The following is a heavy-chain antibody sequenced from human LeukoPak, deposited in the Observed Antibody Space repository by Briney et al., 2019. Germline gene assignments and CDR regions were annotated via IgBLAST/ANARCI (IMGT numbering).Heavy chain of an antibody. D-gene: IGHD5-12*01. CDR1: GGSINNYY. CDR3: ATSTGGYAYWYFDL. J-gene: IGHJ2*01. Sequence: SETLSLTCSVSGGSINNYYWSWIRQSPGKGLEWIGYIYYSGTTHYNPSLKSRVTISVDTSNNQFSLSLSSVTAADTAVYYCATSTGGYAYWYFDLWGRGTLVTASS. CDR2: IYYSGTT. V-gene: IGHV4-59*01.